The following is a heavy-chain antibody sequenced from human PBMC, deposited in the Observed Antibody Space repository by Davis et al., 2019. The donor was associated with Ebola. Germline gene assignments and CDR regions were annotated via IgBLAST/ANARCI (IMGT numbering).Heavy chain of an antibody. J-gene: IGHJ5*02. D-gene: IGHD3-16*01. Sequence: SVTVSCLASVYTFTSYAMIWVRQAPGQGLEWMGWIYTNTGNPTYAQGFTGRFVFPLDTSVSTAYLQISSLKAEDTAVYYCARGGQLALWGQGTLVTVSS. CDR3: ARGGQLAL. CDR1: VYTFTSYA. V-gene: IGHV7-4-1*02. CDR2: IYTNTGNP.